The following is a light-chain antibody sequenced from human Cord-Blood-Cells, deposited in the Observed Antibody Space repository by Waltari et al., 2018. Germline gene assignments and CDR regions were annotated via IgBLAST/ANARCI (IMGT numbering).Light chain of an antibody. J-gene: IGLJ2*01. CDR2: DVS. V-gene: IGLV2-14*01. CDR1: RSDVGGYNF. Sequence: QSALNQPAPVSGSPGQSIPISCTGTRSDVGGYNFVSWYQQHPGKAPQLMIYDVSTRPSGVSNRFSGSKSGNTASLTISGLQAEDEADYYCSSYTSSSTVVFGGGTKLTVL. CDR3: SSYTSSSTVV.